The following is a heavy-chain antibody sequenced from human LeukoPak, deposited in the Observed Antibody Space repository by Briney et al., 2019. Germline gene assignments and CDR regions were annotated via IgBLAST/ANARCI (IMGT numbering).Heavy chain of an antibody. J-gene: IGHJ4*02. V-gene: IGHV2-70*17. CDR1: GFSLSSSGMC. Sequence: SGPTLVNPSQTLTLTCTCSGFSLSSSGMCVSWIRQPPGKALEWLARIDCDGDEFYSTSLKTRLTISKDTSKNQVVLTMTNMDPVDTGRYFCARLSGTTFDVGFDFRGQGTLVTVSS. CDR2: IDCDGDE. D-gene: IGHD1-1*01. CDR3: ARLSGTTFDVGFDF.